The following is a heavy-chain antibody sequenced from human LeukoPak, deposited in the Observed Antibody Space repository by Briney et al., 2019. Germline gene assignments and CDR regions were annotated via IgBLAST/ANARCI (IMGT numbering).Heavy chain of an antibody. Sequence: GASVKVSCKASGYTFTGYYMHWVRQAPGQGLEWMGWINPNSGGTNYAQKFQGRVTMTRDTSISTAYMELSRLRSDDTAVYYCARLRVPHYSDTSGYYDYWGQGTLVTVSS. CDR2: INPNSGGT. CDR1: GYTFTGYY. V-gene: IGHV1-2*02. J-gene: IGHJ4*02. D-gene: IGHD3-22*01. CDR3: ARLRVPHYSDTSGYYDY.